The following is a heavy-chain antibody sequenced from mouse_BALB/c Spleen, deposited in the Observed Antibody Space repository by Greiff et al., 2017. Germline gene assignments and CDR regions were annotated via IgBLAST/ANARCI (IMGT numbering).Heavy chain of an antibody. CDR2: INSNGGST. J-gene: IGHJ3*01. CDR1: GFTFSSYY. CDR3: ARHDDGYSAWFAY. Sequence: EVKLVESGGGLVKLGGSLKLSCAASGFTFSSYYMSWVRQTPEKRLELVAAINSNGGSTYYPDTVKGRFTISRDNAKNTLYLQMSSLKSEDTALYYCARHDDGYSAWFAYWGQGTLVTVSA. D-gene: IGHD2-3*01. V-gene: IGHV5-6-2*01.